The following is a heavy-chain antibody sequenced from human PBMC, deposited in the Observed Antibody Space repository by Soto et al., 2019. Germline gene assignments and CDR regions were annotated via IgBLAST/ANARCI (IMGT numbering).Heavy chain of an antibody. CDR3: ARDDVWFGPDNLRGNWFDP. V-gene: IGHV1-18*01. D-gene: IGHD3-10*01. J-gene: IGHJ5*02. CDR2: ISAYNGNT. Sequence: ASVKVSCKASGYTFTSYGISWVRQAPGQGLEWMGWISAYNGNTNYAQKLQGRVTMTTDTSTSTAYMELRSLRSDDTAVYYCARDDVWFGPDNLRGNWFDPWGQGTLVTVSS. CDR1: GYTFTSYG.